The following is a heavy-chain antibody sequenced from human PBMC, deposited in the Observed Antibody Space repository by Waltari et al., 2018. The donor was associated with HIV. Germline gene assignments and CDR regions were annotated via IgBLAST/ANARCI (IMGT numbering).Heavy chain of an antibody. Sequence: QVQLQQWGAGLLKPSETLSLTCAVYGGSFSNIFWSWIRHLPGKGLEWIGEINQSGNTRYNPSPKSRVITAVDTSKKQFSLKLRFVAAADTAMYYCARVFGGGHFDSWGQGTLLIVSS. V-gene: IGHV4-34*02. CDR3: ARVFGGGHFDS. D-gene: IGHD3-10*01. J-gene: IGHJ4*02. CDR2: INQSGNT. CDR1: GGSFSNIF.